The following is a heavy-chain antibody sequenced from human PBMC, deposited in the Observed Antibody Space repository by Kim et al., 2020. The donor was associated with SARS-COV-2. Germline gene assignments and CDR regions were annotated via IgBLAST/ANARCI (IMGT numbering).Heavy chain of an antibody. CDR3: AKEYSSGWANYYYYYGLDV. V-gene: IGHV3-30*18. J-gene: IGHJ6*02. CDR1: GFTFSSYG. CDR2: ISYDGSNK. Sequence: GGSLRLSCAASGFTFSSYGMHWVRQAPGKGLEWVAVISYDGSNKYYVDSVKGRFTISRDNSKNTLYLQMNSLRAEDTAVYYCAKEYSSGWANYYYYYGLDVWGQGTTVTVSS. D-gene: IGHD6-19*01.